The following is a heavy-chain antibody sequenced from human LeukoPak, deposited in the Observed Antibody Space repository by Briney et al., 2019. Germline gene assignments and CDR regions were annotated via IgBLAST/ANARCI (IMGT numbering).Heavy chain of an antibody. V-gene: IGHV3-23*01. Sequence: GGSLRLSCAASGFTFSTYNMTWVRQAPGKGLEWVSGISGSGGNTYYADSVKGPFTISTHNSTTPLYMQMTSLRADDTAVYYCAKDQVYWGQGTLVTVSS. CDR1: GFTFSTYN. J-gene: IGHJ4*02. CDR3: AKDQVY. CDR2: ISGSGGNT.